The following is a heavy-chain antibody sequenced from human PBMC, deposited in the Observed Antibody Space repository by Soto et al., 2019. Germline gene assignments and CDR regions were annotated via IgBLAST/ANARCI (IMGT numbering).Heavy chain of an antibody. V-gene: IGHV4-31*03. CDR3: ARQRRDFDY. D-gene: IGHD6-25*01. J-gene: IGHJ4*02. CDR2: IYHSGTT. CDR1: GGTISSGGYY. Sequence: SETLSLTCTVSGGTISSGGYYWSWIRQHPGKGLEWIGYIYHSGTTYYNPSLKSRVTISVDTSKNQFSLNLSSVTAADTAVYYCARQRRDFDYWGQGSLVTVPQ.